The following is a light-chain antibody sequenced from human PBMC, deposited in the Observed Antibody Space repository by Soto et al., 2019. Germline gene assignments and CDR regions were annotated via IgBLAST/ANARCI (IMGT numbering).Light chain of an antibody. CDR3: CSFPIGGTSGYV. CDR1: SSDVGSYNL. V-gene: IGLV2-23*02. Sequence: QSVLTQPASVSGSPGQSITISCTGTSSDVGSYNLVSGYQQHPGKAPKLMIYEVTKRPSGVSNRFSGSKSGHTASLTIAGLQAEDEADYYCCSFPIGGTSGYVFGGGTKVTVL. CDR2: EVT. J-gene: IGLJ1*01.